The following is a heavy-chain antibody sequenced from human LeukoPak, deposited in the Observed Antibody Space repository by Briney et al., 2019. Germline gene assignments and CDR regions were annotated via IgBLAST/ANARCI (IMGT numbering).Heavy chain of an antibody. J-gene: IGHJ4*02. CDR1: GYSFTSYY. Sequence: GASLQISCQGSGYSFTSYYLAWVRQLPGKGLEWMGLIYPADSDIRYSPSFQGQVTISVDKSVSTAYLQWSSLKASDTAMYYCARMSLRSGSRDYWGQGTLVTVSS. D-gene: IGHD1-26*01. CDR3: ARMSLRSGSRDY. V-gene: IGHV5-51*01. CDR2: IYPADSDI.